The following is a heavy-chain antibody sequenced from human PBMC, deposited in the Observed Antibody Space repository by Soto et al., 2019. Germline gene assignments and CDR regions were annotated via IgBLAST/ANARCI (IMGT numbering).Heavy chain of an antibody. Sequence: GGSLRLSCAASGFTFSSYAMSWVRQAPGKGLEWVSAISGSGGSTYYADSVKGRFTISRDNSKNTLYLQMNSLRAEDTAVYYCAKVMVEAVTTDYYYYYGMDVWGQGTTVTVSS. J-gene: IGHJ6*02. D-gene: IGHD4-17*01. CDR3: AKVMVEAVTTDYYYYYGMDV. CDR1: GFTFSSYA. CDR2: ISGSGGST. V-gene: IGHV3-23*01.